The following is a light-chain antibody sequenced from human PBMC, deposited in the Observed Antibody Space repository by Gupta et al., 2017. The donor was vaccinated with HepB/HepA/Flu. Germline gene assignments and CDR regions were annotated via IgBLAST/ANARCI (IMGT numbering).Light chain of an antibody. Sequence: DLVMTQSPDSLAVSLGERATINCKSRQSVLYSSNNKNYLAWYQQKPGQPPKLLIYWASTRESGVPDRFSGSGSGTDFTLTISSLQAEDVAVYYCQQYYSTPRTFGQETKLEIK. J-gene: IGKJ2*01. CDR1: QSVLYSSNNKNY. CDR3: QQYYSTPRT. CDR2: WAS. V-gene: IGKV4-1*01.